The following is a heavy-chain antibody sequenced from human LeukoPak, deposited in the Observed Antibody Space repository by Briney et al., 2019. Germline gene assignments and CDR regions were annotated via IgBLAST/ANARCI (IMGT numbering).Heavy chain of an antibody. CDR3: ARDFSHYYGSGSYYNAYWFDP. Sequence: SETLSLTCTVSGGSISSGSYYWSWIRQTAGKGLEWIGRIYTSGSTNYNPSLKSRVTISVDTSKNQFSLKLSSVTAADTAVYYCARDFSHYYGSGSYYNAYWFDPWGQGTLVTVSS. V-gene: IGHV4-61*02. CDR1: GGSISSGSYY. CDR2: IYTSGST. D-gene: IGHD3-10*01. J-gene: IGHJ5*02.